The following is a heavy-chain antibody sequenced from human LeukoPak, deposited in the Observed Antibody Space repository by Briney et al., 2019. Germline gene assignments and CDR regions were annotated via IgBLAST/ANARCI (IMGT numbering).Heavy chain of an antibody. Sequence: PGGSLRLSCSASGFTFDSYAMHWVRQAPGRGLEYVSAINSNGRSTYHAASVKGRFTISRDNSKNTLYLQMNSLRAEDTAVYYCARSYGDYVSGVGYWGQGTLVTVSS. V-gene: IGHV3-64*04. CDR2: INSNGRST. CDR1: GFTFDSYA. J-gene: IGHJ4*02. CDR3: ARSYGDYVSGVGY. D-gene: IGHD4-17*01.